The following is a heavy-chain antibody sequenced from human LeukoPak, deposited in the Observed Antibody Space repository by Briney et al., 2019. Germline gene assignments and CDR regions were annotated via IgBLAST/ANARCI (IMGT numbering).Heavy chain of an antibody. V-gene: IGHV4-38-2*02. D-gene: IGHD1-7*01. CDR1: GYSISSGSY. CDR3: ARETGTKQFDY. J-gene: IGHJ4*02. CDR2: IYYTGST. Sequence: SETLSLTCAVSGYSISSGSYWGWIRQPPGKGLEWIGSIYYTGSTYYSPSLKSRFTMSVDTSKNQFSLKLSSVTAADTAVYYCARETGTKQFDYWGQGTLVTVSS.